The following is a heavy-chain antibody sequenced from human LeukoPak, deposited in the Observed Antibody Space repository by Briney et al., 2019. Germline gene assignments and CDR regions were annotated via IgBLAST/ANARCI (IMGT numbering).Heavy chain of an antibody. CDR3: ATRLVPYYYYYYGMDV. CDR1: GFTFSSYA. D-gene: IGHD6-19*01. CDR2: NSGSGGST. V-gene: IGHV3-23*01. J-gene: IGHJ6*02. Sequence: GGSLRLSCAASGFTFSSYAMSWVRQAPGKGLEWVSANSGSGGSTYYADSVKGRFTISRDNSKNTLYLQMNSLRAEDTAVYYCATRLVPYYYYYYGMDVWGQGTTVTVSS.